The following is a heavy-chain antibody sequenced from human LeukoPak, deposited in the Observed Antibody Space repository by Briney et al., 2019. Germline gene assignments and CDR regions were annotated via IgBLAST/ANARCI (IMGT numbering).Heavy chain of an antibody. CDR2: IYYSGST. J-gene: IGHJ4*02. CDR3: ARTRDGYNLFDY. V-gene: IGHV4-59*01. CDR1: GGSISRYY. Sequence: SETLSLTCAVSGGSISRYYWSWIRQPRGKGLVWIGYIYYSGSTNYNPSLKSRVTISVDTSKNQFSLKLSSVTAADTSVYYCARTRDGYNLFDYLVQGTLVTVSS. D-gene: IGHD5-24*01.